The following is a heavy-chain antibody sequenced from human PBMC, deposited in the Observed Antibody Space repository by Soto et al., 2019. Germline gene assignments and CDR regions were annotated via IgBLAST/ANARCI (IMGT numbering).Heavy chain of an antibody. CDR2: ISGSGGST. Sequence: EVQLLESWGGLVQPGGSLRLSCAASGFTFSSYAMSWVRQAPGKGLEWVSAISGSGGSTYYADSVKGRFTISRDNSKNTLYLQMNSLRAEDTAVYYCAKEPYDFWSGYQGLYFDYWGQGTLVTVSS. D-gene: IGHD3-3*01. CDR3: AKEPYDFWSGYQGLYFDY. CDR1: GFTFSSYA. J-gene: IGHJ4*02. V-gene: IGHV3-23*01.